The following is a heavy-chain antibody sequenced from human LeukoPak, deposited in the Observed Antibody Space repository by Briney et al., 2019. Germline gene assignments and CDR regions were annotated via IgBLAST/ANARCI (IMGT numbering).Heavy chain of an antibody. V-gene: IGHV3-7*05. D-gene: IGHD3-22*01. CDR2: INQDGSEK. Sequence: GGSLRLSCAVSGFTFSNYWMTWVRQAPGKGLEWVATINQDGSEKHYVDSVKGRFTISRDNAKKSLYLQMNSLRAEDTAVYYCAREGGNYDSSGYYQAYDAFDIWGQGTMVTVSS. J-gene: IGHJ3*02. CDR1: GFTFSNYW. CDR3: AREGGNYDSSGYYQAYDAFDI.